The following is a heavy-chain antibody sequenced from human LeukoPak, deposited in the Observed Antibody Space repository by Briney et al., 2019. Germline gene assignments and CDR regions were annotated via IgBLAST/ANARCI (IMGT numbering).Heavy chain of an antibody. D-gene: IGHD3-22*01. CDR2: INPSGGST. J-gene: IGHJ4*02. Sequence: ASVKVSCKASGYTFTSYYMHWVRQAPGQGLEWMGIINPSGGSTSYARKFQGRVTMTRDMSTSTVYMELSSLRSEDTAVYYCARQYGDSSGYYLNFDYWGQGTLVTVSS. CDR3: ARQYGDSSGYYLNFDY. V-gene: IGHV1-46*01. CDR1: GYTFTSYY.